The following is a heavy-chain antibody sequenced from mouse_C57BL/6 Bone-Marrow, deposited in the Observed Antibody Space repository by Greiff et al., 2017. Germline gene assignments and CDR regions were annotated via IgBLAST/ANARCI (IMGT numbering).Heavy chain of an antibody. D-gene: IGHD1-1*01. Sequence: QVQLQQSGAELVRPGASVTLSCKASGYTFTDYEMHWVKQTPVHGLAWIGAIDPETGGTAYNQKFKGKAILTADKSSSTAYMELRSLTSEDSAVYYCTRRPYYGSSPAWLAYWGQGTLVTVSA. CDR1: GYTFTDYE. CDR2: IDPETGGT. J-gene: IGHJ3*01. CDR3: TRRPYYGSSPAWLAY. V-gene: IGHV1-15*01.